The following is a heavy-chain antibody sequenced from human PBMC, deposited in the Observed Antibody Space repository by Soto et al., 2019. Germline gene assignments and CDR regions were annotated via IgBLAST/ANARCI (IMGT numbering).Heavy chain of an antibody. Sequence: QVQLQESGPGLVKPSQTLSLTCTVSGGSISSGGYYWSWIRQHPGKGLEWIGYIYYSGSTYYNPARKRRVTMSVDTSENQFSLRLSSGTAADTAVYYCARKDSGYGDYMDVWGKGTTVTVSS. CDR1: GGSISSGGYY. J-gene: IGHJ6*03. CDR2: IYYSGST. D-gene: IGHD5-12*01. CDR3: ARKDSGYGDYMDV. V-gene: IGHV4-31*03.